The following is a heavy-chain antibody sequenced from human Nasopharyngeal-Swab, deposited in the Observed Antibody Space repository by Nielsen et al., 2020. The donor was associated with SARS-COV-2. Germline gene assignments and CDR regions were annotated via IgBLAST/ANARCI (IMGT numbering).Heavy chain of an antibody. V-gene: IGHV3-7*03. Sequence: VRQAPGKGLEWVANIKQDGSEKYYVDSVKGRFTISRDNAKNSLYLRMNSLRAEDTAVYYCARNDFWSGYYKVPMDVWGKGTTVTVSS. J-gene: IGHJ6*03. CDR3: ARNDFWSGYYKVPMDV. D-gene: IGHD3-3*01. CDR2: IKQDGSEK.